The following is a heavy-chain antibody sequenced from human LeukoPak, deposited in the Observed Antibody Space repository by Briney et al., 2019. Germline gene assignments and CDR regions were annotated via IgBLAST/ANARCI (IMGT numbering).Heavy chain of an antibody. V-gene: IGHV3-7*03. CDR1: GFTFSSYW. D-gene: IGHD3-16*02. J-gene: IGHJ4*02. CDR3: ARLSLQEVFDY. CDR2: INHNGNVN. Sequence: GGSLRLPCAASGFTFSSYWMNWARQAPGKGLEWVASINHNGNVNYYVDSVKGRFTISRDNAKNSLYLQMSNLRAEDTAVYYCARLSLQEVFDYWGQGTLVTVSS.